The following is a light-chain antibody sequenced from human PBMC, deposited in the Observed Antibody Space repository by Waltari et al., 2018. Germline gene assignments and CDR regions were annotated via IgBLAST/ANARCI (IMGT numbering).Light chain of an antibody. CDR2: GNSDGSH. J-gene: IGLJ2*01. CDR1: SDHSNYA. CDR3: QTWDIATVV. Sequence: LALTQSPSASASLGASVTVTCTLSSDHSNYAIAWHQQQPQKGPRYLMKGNSDGSHIRGAGISARFSGSSSGAERYLTISSLQSEDEGDYYCQTWDIATVVFGGGTKLTVL. V-gene: IGLV4-69*01.